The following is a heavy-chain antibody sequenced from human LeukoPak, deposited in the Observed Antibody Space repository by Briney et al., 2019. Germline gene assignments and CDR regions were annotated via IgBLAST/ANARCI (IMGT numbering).Heavy chain of an antibody. D-gene: IGHD6-19*01. CDR1: GESVSSNAAA. V-gene: IGHV6-1*01. Sequence: SQTLSLTCAISGESVSSNAAAWNWIRQSPSRGLEWLGRTYYSRSRWCGDYAVSVQGRLTINPDTSKNQFSLHLRSVTPEDTAIYFCARQIASTGWFYYFDSWGQGTLVTVSS. CDR2: TYYSRSRWCG. CDR3: ARQIASTGWFYYFDS. J-gene: IGHJ4*02.